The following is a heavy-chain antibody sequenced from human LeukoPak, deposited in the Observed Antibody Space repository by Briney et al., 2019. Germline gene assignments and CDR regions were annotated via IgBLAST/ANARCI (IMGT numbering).Heavy chain of an antibody. D-gene: IGHD3-10*02. V-gene: IGHV3-7*01. J-gene: IGHJ6*04. CDR2: VNQGGTGK. CDR3: AELGITMIGGV. CDR1: GFSFSSQW. Sequence: PGGSLRLSCAASGFSFSSQWMSWVRQAPGKGLEWVAIVNQGGTGKYYVDSVKGRFTISRDNAENSLYLQVNSLRAEDTAVYYCAELGITMIGGVWGKGTTVTISS.